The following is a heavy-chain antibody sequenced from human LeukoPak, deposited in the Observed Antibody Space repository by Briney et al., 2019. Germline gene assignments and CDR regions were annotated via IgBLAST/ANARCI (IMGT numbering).Heavy chain of an antibody. V-gene: IGHV4-39*01. D-gene: IGHD3-10*01. CDR3: ARHDALYYYYGSGRVSYFDY. Sequence: SETLSLTCTVSGGSINSNTYFWGWIRQPPGKGLEWIGRIYYSASTYYNPSLKSRVTISADTSKNQFSLKLSSVTAADTAVYYCARHDALYYYYGSGRVSYFDYWGQGTLVTVSS. CDR1: GGSINSNTYF. J-gene: IGHJ4*02. CDR2: IYYSAST.